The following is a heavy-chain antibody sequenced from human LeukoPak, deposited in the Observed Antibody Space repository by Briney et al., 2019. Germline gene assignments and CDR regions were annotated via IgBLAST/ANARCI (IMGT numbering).Heavy chain of an antibody. CDR1: GFTVSSNY. J-gene: IGHJ3*02. V-gene: IGHV3-66*01. CDR3: ACWNHAFDI. Sequence: EGSLRLSCAASGFTVSSNYLSWVRQAPGKGLEWVSVIYSGGITDYADSVKGRFTISRDNSKNTLYLQVNNLRAEDTAAYYCACWNHAFDIWGQGTMVTVSS. CDR2: IYSGGIT. D-gene: IGHD1-1*01.